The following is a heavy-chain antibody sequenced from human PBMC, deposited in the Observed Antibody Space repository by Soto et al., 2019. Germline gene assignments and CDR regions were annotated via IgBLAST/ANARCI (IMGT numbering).Heavy chain of an antibody. J-gene: IGHJ6*02. CDR3: ARVDTATLGYYYYGMDV. Sequence: GGSLRLSCAASGFTFSSYGMHWVRQAPGKGLQWVAVIWYDGSNKYYADSVKGRFTISRDNSKNTLYLQMNSLRAEDTAVYYCARVDTATLGYYYYGMDVWGQGTTVTVSS. D-gene: IGHD5-18*01. CDR2: IWYDGSNK. V-gene: IGHV3-33*01. CDR1: GFTFSSYG.